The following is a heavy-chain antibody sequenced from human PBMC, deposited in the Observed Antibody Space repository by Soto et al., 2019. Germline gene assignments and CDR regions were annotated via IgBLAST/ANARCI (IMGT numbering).Heavy chain of an antibody. Sequence: QVQLVQSGAEVKKSGASVKVSCKASGYTFTSYTMHWVRQAPGQSLEWMGWINAGNGDTKYSQKFQGRVTITRDISASTAYMELSSLRSEDTAVYYCARIGYGYLSGRGWFDPWGQGTLVTVSS. CDR3: ARIGYGYLSGRGWFDP. D-gene: IGHD5-18*01. V-gene: IGHV1-3*01. CDR2: INAGNGDT. CDR1: GYTFTSYT. J-gene: IGHJ5*02.